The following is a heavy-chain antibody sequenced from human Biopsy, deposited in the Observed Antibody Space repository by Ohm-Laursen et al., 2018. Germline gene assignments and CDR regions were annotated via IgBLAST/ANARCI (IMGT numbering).Heavy chain of an antibody. J-gene: IGHJ5*02. CDR3: AKPSGGVSTIGFDP. D-gene: IGHD5/OR15-5a*01. CDR1: GYTFRGYH. CDR2: INPDTGET. Sequence: SVKVSCKASGYTFRGYHLHWVRLAPGQGLEWMRWINPDTGETRYAPKFQGRLALTRDVSVNTGYLELSSLGSDDTAIYFCAKPSGGVSTIGFDPWGQGTQIIVS. V-gene: IGHV1-2*02.